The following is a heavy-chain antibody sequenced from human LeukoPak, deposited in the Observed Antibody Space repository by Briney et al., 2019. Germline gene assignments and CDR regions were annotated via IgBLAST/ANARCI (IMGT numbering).Heavy chain of an antibody. D-gene: IGHD6-13*01. CDR1: GFTFSSSW. Sequence: GGSLRLSCAASGFTFSSSWMSWVRQAPGKGLEWVATINEVGSDKQYMDSVKGRLSISRDNPKNSLYLQMNSLRAEDTAVYYCARGQQLVNFDYWGQGTLVTVSS. J-gene: IGHJ4*02. CDR3: ARGQQLVNFDY. V-gene: IGHV3-7*02. CDR2: INEVGSDK.